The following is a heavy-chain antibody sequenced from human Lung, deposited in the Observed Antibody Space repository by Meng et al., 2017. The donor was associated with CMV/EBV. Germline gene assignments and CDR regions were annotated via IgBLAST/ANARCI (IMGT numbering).Heavy chain of an antibody. D-gene: IGHD2-2*02. CDR1: GYTFTGYY. V-gene: IGHV1-2*02. CDR2: INPNSGGT. Sequence: ASVKVSCKASGYTFTGYYMHWVRQAPGQGLEWMGWINPNSGGTNYAQKFQGRVTMIRDTSISTAYMELSRLRSDDTAVYYCARGSIVVVPAAINDMDVWGQGTTVXVSS. J-gene: IGHJ6*02. CDR3: ARGSIVVVPAAINDMDV.